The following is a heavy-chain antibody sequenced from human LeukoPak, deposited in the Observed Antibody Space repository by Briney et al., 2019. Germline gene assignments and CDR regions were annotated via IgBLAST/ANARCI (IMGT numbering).Heavy chain of an antibody. J-gene: IGHJ4*02. Sequence: SETLSLTCTVSGGSISSTTSFWGWIRPPPGKGLEWIGSIYYSGSTYYNPSLESRVAISVDTSKNQFSLRLSPVTAADTDVYYCARHLGATSRPYYFDYWGQGTLVTVSS. D-gene: IGHD1-26*01. V-gene: IGHV4-39*01. CDR1: GGSISSTTSF. CDR3: ARHLGATSRPYYFDY. CDR2: IYYSGST.